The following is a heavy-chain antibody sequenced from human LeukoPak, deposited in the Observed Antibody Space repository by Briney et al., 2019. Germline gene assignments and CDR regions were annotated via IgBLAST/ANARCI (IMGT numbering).Heavy chain of an antibody. CDR2: ISYDGSNK. Sequence: GGSLRLSCAASGFTFSSYAMHWVRQAPGKGLEWVAVISYDGSNKYYADSVKGRFTISRDNSKNTLYLQMNSLRAEDTAVYYCARDGGTVTGLRMYYFDYWGQGTLVTVSS. CDR1: GFTFSSYA. J-gene: IGHJ4*02. D-gene: IGHD4-17*01. V-gene: IGHV3-30-3*01. CDR3: ARDGGTVTGLRMYYFDY.